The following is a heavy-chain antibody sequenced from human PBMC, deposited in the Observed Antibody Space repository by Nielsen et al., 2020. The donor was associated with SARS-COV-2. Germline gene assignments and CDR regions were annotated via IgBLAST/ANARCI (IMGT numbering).Heavy chain of an antibody. CDR3: ARDPGDIVVVPAGPYGMDV. Sequence: TLSLTCTVSGGSISSGGYYWSWIRQHPGKGLEWIGYIYYSGSTYYNPSLKSRVTISVDTSKNQFSLKLSSVTAADTALYYCARDPGDIVVVPAGPYGMDVWGQGTTVTVSS. CDR1: GGSISSGGYY. D-gene: IGHD2-2*01. V-gene: IGHV4-31*03. CDR2: IYYSGST. J-gene: IGHJ6*02.